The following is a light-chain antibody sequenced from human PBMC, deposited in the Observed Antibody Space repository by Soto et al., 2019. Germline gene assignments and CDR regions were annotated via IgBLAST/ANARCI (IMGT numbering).Light chain of an antibody. CDR2: GAS. J-gene: IGKJ1*01. Sequence: EIVLTQSPGTLSLFPGEEATLSCRASQSVSSNLAWYEQKPGQAPRLLIYGASTRATGIPARFSGSGSGKEFTLTISSLQSKDVAVYYCQQYNTWPRTFGQGT. V-gene: IGKV3-15*01. CDR1: QSVSSN. CDR3: QQYNTWPRT.